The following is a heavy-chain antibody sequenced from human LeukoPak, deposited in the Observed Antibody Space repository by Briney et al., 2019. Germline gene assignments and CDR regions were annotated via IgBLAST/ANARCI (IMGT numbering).Heavy chain of an antibody. V-gene: IGHV3-30*04. D-gene: IGHD6-13*01. J-gene: IGHJ4*01. Sequence: GGSLRLSCAASGFTFSSYSFHWVRQAPGKGLDWVAVTSFDGGHRYYADSVKGRFTISRDRSTNTVSLQMNRLTTEGTAVYYCARGGMGFAAAGLDYWGHGTLVTVSS. CDR1: GFTFSSYS. CDR3: ARGGMGFAAAGLDY. CDR2: TSFDGGHR.